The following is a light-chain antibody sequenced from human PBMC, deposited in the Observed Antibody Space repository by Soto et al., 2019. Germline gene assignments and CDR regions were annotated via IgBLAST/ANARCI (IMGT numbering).Light chain of an antibody. CDR1: QSISSW. Sequence: DIQMTQSPSTLSESVGDRVTITCRASQSISSWLAWYQQKPGKAPKLLIYDASSLESGVPSRFSGSGSGTEFTLTISSLQPDDFATYYCQQYNSPGWTFGQGTKVEIK. J-gene: IGKJ1*01. CDR2: DAS. CDR3: QQYNSPGWT. V-gene: IGKV1-5*01.